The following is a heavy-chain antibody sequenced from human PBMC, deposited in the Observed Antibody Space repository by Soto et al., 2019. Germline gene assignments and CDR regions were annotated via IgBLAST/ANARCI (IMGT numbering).Heavy chain of an antibody. CDR1: GFTFSSYW. CDR3: ARDLGGSTKAGLGWFAYV. J-gene: IGHJ3*01. Sequence: EVQLVESGGGLVQPGGSLRLSCAASGFTFSSYWMHWVRQAPGKGLVWVSRINSDGSSTSYADSVKGRFTISRDNAKNTLYLQMNSLGAEDTAVYYCARDLGGSTKAGLGWFAYVWGQGTMVTVSS. V-gene: IGHV3-74*01. D-gene: IGHD3-16*01. CDR2: INSDGSST.